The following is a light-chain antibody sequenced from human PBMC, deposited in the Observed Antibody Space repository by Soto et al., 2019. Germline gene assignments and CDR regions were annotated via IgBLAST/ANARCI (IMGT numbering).Light chain of an antibody. V-gene: IGLV1-44*01. J-gene: IGLJ1*01. CDR3: AAWDDSLNGPV. Sequence: QSVLTQPPSASGTPGQRVTISCSGSSSNIGSNTVNWYQQLPGTAPKLLIYSNNQRPSGVPDRFSGSKSGTSASLAISGLQSEDEDDYYCAAWDDSLNGPVFGTGTRSPS. CDR1: SSNIGSNT. CDR2: SNN.